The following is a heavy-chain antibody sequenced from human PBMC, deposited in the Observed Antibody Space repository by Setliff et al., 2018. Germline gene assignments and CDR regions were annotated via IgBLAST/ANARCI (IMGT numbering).Heavy chain of an antibody. J-gene: IGHJ3*02. D-gene: IGHD4-4*01. CDR1: GGSISSGGYY. Sequence: PSETLSLTCTVSGGSISSGGYYWSWIRQHPGKGLEWIGRIYTSGSTNYNPSLKSRVTISVDTSKNQFSLKLSSVTAADTAVYYCARDPLTTTVRHAFDIWGQGTMVTVS. CDR3: ARDPLTTTVRHAFDI. CDR2: IYTSGST. V-gene: IGHV4-61*02.